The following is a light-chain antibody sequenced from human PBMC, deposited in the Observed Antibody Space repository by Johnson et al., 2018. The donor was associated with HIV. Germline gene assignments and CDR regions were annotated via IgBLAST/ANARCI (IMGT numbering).Light chain of an antibody. V-gene: IGLV1-51*01. CDR1: SSNIGDNF. CDR3: GTWDSSRSADV. J-gene: IGLJ1*01. CDR2: DNN. Sequence: QSVLTQPPSVSAAPGQKVTISCSGSSSNIGDNFVSWYQQLPGRAPKLLIYDNNQRPAGIPDRFSGSKSGTSATLGITGLQTGDEADYDCGTWDSSRSADVFGTGTKVTVL.